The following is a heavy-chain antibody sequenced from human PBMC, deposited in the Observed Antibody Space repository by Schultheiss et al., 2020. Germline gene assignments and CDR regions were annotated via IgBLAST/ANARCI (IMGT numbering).Heavy chain of an antibody. CDR2: IYYSGST. CDR1: GGSISSGGYY. D-gene: IGHD2-15*01. V-gene: IGHV4-30-4*01. Sequence: SQTLSLTCTVSGGSISSGGYYWSWIRQPPGKGLEWIGYIYYSGSTYYNPSLKSRVTISVDTSKNQFSLKLSSVTAADTAVYYCARGDVVAATGGLDYWGQGTLVTVSS. CDR3: ARGDVVAATGGLDY. J-gene: IGHJ4*02.